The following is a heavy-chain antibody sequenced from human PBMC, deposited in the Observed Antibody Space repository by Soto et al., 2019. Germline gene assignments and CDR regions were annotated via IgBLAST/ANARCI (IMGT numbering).Heavy chain of an antibody. Sequence: QVQLVESGGGVVQPGRSLRLSCAASGFIFRNFGMHWVRRAPGKGLEWVAVISGDGNDKYYPDSMKGRFTISRDNFNNTLYLQLNSLRPEDPAVYHCVQGASTAHQPLDSWGQGVLVTVSS. CDR2: ISGDGNDK. D-gene: IGHD1-26*01. J-gene: IGHJ4*02. V-gene: IGHV3-30*03. CDR1: GFIFRNFG. CDR3: VQGASTAHQPLDS.